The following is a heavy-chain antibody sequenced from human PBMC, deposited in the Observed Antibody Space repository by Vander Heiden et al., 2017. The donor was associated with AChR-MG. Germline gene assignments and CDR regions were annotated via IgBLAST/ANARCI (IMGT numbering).Heavy chain of an antibody. D-gene: IGHD4-17*01. CDR1: GFTFSSYA. V-gene: IGHV3-30-3*01. Sequence: QVQLVESGGGLVQPGRSLRLSCAASGFTFSSYAMHWVRQAPGKGLEWVAVISYDGSNKYYADSVKGRFTISRDNSKNTLYLQMNSLRAEDTAVYYCAGGLDYGGNSGFFGDYWGQGTLVTVSS. J-gene: IGHJ4*02. CDR3: AGGLDYGGNSGFFGDY. CDR2: ISYDGSNK.